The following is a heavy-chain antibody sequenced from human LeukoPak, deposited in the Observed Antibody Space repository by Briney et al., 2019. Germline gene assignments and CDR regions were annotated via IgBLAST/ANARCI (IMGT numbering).Heavy chain of an antibody. CDR1: GYTFTGYY. J-gene: IGHJ4*02. Sequence: GASVKVSCKASGYTFTGYYMHWVRQAPGQGLEWMAWINPNSGGTNYAQKFQGWVTMTRDTSISTAYMELSRLRSDDTAVYYCARAPGKYYYDSSFDCWGQGTLVTVSS. CDR2: INPNSGGT. CDR3: ARAPGKYYYDSSFDC. D-gene: IGHD3-22*01. V-gene: IGHV1-2*04.